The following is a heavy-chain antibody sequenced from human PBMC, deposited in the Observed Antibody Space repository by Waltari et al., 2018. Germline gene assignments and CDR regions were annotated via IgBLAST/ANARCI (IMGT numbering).Heavy chain of an antibody. D-gene: IGHD1-26*01. CDR1: GYSISRGHY. V-gene: IGHV4-38-2*02. CDR3: ASDSGFDAYDS. CDR2: IYHSGST. Sequence: QVRLQESGPGLVKPSETLSLVCTVSGYSISRGHYWGWIRQPPGKGLEWLGSIYHSGSTYFTPSLMSRVTMSVDTSKNQFSLKLSSVTAADTAIYFCASDSGFDAYDSWGQGTLVTVSS. J-gene: IGHJ5*01.